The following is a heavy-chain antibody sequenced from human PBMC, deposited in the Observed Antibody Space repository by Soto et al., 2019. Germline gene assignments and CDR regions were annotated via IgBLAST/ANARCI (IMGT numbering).Heavy chain of an antibody. Sequence: PSETLSLTCAVYGGSFSGYYWSWIRQPPGKGLEWIGEINHSGSTNYNPSLKSRVTISVDTSKNQFSLKLSSVTAADTAVYYCAREFGQQWLVRGGFDYWGQGTLVTVSS. D-gene: IGHD6-19*01. CDR1: GGSFSGYY. V-gene: IGHV4-34*01. CDR3: AREFGQQWLVRGGFDY. CDR2: INHSGST. J-gene: IGHJ4*02.